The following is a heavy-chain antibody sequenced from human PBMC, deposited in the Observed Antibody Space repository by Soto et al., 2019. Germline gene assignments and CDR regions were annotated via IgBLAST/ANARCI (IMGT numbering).Heavy chain of an antibody. J-gene: IGHJ3*02. V-gene: IGHV3-30*18. CDR1: GFTFSSYG. D-gene: IGHD2-15*01. CDR2: ISYDGSNK. CDR3: AKDLGCSGGSCSAWAFDI. Sequence: GGSLRLSCAASGFTFSSYGMHWVRQAQGKGLEWVAVISYDGSNKYYADSVKGRFTISRDNSKNTLYLQMNSLRAEDTAVYYCAKDLGCSGGSCSAWAFDIWGQGTMVTVSS.